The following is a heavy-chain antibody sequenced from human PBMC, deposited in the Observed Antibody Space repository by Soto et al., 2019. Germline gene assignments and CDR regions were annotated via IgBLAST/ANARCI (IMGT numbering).Heavy chain of an antibody. CDR3: ARDSLYDSGGYYSNSFDP. J-gene: IGHJ5*02. CDR1: AFTFSFYT. Sequence: QVQLVESGGGVVQPGRSLRLSCAASAFTFSFYTMHWVRQPPGKGLEWVALISYDGNNKYYADSVKGRFTLSRDNSNNTLYLQMNSLRTEDTAVYYCARDSLYDSGGYYSNSFDPWGQGTLVTVSS. D-gene: IGHD3-22*01. CDR2: ISYDGNNK. V-gene: IGHV3-30-3*01.